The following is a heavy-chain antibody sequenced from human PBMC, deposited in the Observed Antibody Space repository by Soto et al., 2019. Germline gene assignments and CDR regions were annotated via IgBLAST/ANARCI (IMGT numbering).Heavy chain of an antibody. Sequence: PGGSLRLSCAASGFTFSSYAMSWVRQAPGKGLEWVSAISGSGGSTYYADSVKGRFTISRDNSKDTLYLQMNSLRAEDTALYYCAKGTSYDILTGYYNAYYYYGMDVWGQGTTVTVSS. D-gene: IGHD3-9*01. CDR2: ISGSGGST. V-gene: IGHV3-23*01. CDR1: GFTFSSYA. CDR3: AKGTSYDILTGYYNAYYYYGMDV. J-gene: IGHJ6*02.